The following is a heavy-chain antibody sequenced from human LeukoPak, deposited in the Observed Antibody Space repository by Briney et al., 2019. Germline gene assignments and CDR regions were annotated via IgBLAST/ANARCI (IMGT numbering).Heavy chain of an antibody. V-gene: IGHV5-51*01. Sequence: GESLKISCATSGYNFPRHWVGWVRQMPGKGLEYVGVIFPDDSDTRYSPSSEGHVTISADTSINTAYLQWRSLQASDTAMYFCASRVGVAGTFDAFDLWGQGTMVTVSS. CDR2: IFPDDSDT. CDR1: GYNFPRHW. J-gene: IGHJ3*01. CDR3: ASRVGVAGTFDAFDL. D-gene: IGHD2-21*02.